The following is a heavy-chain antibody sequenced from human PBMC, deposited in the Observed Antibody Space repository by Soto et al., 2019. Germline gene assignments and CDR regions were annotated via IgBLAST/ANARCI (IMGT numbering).Heavy chain of an antibody. CDR3: ARGFTMIYGY. Sequence: PSETLSLTCAVYGGSFSGYYWSWIRQPPGKGLEWIGEINHSGSTNYNPSLKSRVTISVDTSKNQLSLKLSSVTAADTAVYYCARGFTMIYGYWGQGTLVTVSS. CDR1: GGSFSGYY. CDR2: INHSGST. J-gene: IGHJ4*02. V-gene: IGHV4-34*01. D-gene: IGHD3-22*01.